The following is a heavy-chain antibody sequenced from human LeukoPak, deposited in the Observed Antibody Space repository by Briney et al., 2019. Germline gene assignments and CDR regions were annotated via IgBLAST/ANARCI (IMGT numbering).Heavy chain of an antibody. CDR2: IYYSGST. V-gene: IGHV4-39*01. CDR1: GGSISSSSYY. Sequence: SETLSLTCTVSGGSISSSSYYWGWIRQPPGKGLEWIGSIYYSGSTYYNPSLKSRVTISVDTSKNQFSLKLSSVTAADAAVYYCARHEDIVVVPAANPTPYYFDYWGQGTLVTVSS. D-gene: IGHD2-2*01. CDR3: ARHEDIVVVPAANPTPYYFDY. J-gene: IGHJ4*02.